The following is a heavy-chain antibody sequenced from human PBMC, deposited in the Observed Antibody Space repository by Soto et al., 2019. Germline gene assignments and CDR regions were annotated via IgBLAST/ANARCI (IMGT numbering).Heavy chain of an antibody. Sequence: ASVKVSCKASGYTFTSYGISWVRQAPGQGLEWMGWISAYNGNTNYAQKPQGRVTMTTDTSTSTAYMELRSLRSDDTAVYYCARDQSERDPVDVFDYWGQGTLVTVSS. D-gene: IGHD5-12*01. CDR3: ARDQSERDPVDVFDY. CDR1: GYTFTSYG. J-gene: IGHJ4*02. V-gene: IGHV1-18*01. CDR2: ISAYNGNT.